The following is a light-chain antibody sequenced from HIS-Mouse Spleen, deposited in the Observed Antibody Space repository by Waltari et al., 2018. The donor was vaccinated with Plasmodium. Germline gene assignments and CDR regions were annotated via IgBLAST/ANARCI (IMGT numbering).Light chain of an antibody. J-gene: IGLJ3*02. CDR3: NSRDSSGNHWV. Sequence: SSELTQDPAVSVALGQTVRITCQGDSLRSYYASWYQQKPGQAPVLVIYGKNNRPSGIPVRFSVSSAGNTASLTITGAQAEDEADYYCNSRDSSGNHWVFGGGTKLTVL. V-gene: IGLV3-19*01. CDR1: SLRSYY. CDR2: GKN.